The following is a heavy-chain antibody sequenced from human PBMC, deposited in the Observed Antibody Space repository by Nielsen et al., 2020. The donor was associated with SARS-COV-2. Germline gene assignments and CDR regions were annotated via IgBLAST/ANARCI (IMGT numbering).Heavy chain of an antibody. V-gene: IGHV7-4-1*02. Sequence: ASVKVSCKASGYTFTSYAMNWVRQAPGQGLEWMGWINTNTGNPTYAQGLTGRFVFSLDTSVSTAYLQISSLKAEDTVVYYCASRSSSWEPYFDYWGQGTLVTVSS. D-gene: IGHD6-13*01. CDR3: ASRSSSWEPYFDY. CDR1: GYTFTSYA. CDR2: INTNTGNP. J-gene: IGHJ4*02.